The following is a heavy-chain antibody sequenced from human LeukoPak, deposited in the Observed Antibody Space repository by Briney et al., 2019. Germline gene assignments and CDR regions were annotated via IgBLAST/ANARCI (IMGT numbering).Heavy chain of an antibody. CDR2: IYTSGST. CDR3: ARAGVWDYDGSGYYHAFDI. CDR1: GGSISSYY. J-gene: IGHJ3*02. V-gene: IGHV4-4*07. Sequence: PSETLSLTCTVSGGSISSYYWSWIRQPAGKGLEWIGRIYTSGSTNYNPSFKSRVTISVDTSKNQFSLKLSSVTAADTAVYYCARAGVWDYDGSGYYHAFDIWGQGTMVTVSS. D-gene: IGHD3-22*01.